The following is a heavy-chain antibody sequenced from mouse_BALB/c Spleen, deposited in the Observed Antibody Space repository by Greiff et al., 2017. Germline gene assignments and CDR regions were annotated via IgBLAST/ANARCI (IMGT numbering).Heavy chain of an antibody. Sequence: EVQRVESGGGLVKPGGSLKLSCAASGFTFSSYTMSWVRQTPEKRLEWVATISSGGSYTYYPDSVKGRFTISRDNAKNTLYLQMSSLKSEDTAMYYCTRDDEGDYFDYWGQGTTLTVSS. CDR3: TRDDEGDYFDY. CDR2: ISSGGSYT. V-gene: IGHV5-6-4*01. D-gene: IGHD2-3*01. J-gene: IGHJ2*01. CDR1: GFTFSSYT.